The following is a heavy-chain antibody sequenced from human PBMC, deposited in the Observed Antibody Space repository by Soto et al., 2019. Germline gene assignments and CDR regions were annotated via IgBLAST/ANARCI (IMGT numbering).Heavy chain of an antibody. V-gene: IGHV4-30-4*01. CDR1: GGSISSGDYY. CDR2: IYYSGST. J-gene: IGHJ3*02. D-gene: IGHD4-4*01. CDR3: ARYLSYSHRDAFDI. Sequence: QVQLQESGPGLVKPSQTLSLTCTVSGGSISSGDYYWSWIRQPPGKGLEWIGYIYYSGSTYYNPSLTSRVTISVDTSKNHFSLKLSSVIAADTAVYYCARYLSYSHRDAFDIWGQGTMVTVSS.